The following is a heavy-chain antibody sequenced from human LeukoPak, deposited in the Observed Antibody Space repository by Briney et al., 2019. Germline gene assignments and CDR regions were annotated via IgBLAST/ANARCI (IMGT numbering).Heavy chain of an antibody. D-gene: IGHD4-17*01. Sequence: GGPLRLSCAASGFTFSEYYMSWMRQAPGKGLEWVSYISSRTTSHTKYADSVKGRFTISRDNAKNSLYLQMNSLRAEDTAVYYCARVKGDYCVDYWGQGTVVTVSS. CDR3: ARVKGDYCVDY. V-gene: IGHV3-11*06. J-gene: IGHJ4*02. CDR1: GFTFSEYY. CDR2: ISSRTTSHT.